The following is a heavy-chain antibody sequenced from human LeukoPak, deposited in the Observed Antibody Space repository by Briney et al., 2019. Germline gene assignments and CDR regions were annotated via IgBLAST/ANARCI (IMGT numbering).Heavy chain of an antibody. CDR2: INHSGST. CDR1: GGSFSGYY. J-gene: IGHJ6*03. D-gene: IGHD3-3*01. Sequence: SETLSLTCAVYGGSFSGYYCSWIRQPPGKGLEWIGEINHSGSTNYNPSLKSRVTISVDTSKNQFSLKLSSVTAADTAVYYCAGSPDFWWSGYYTGTNYYYYYYMDVWGKGTTVTVSS. V-gene: IGHV4-34*01. CDR3: AGSPDFWWSGYYTGTNYYYYYYMDV.